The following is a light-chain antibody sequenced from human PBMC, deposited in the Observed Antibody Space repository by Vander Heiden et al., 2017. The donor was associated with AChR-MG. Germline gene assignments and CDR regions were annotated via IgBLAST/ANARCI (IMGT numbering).Light chain of an antibody. J-gene: IGLJ2*01. CDR2: GDK. CDR3: QSYDSSLGVVV. Sequence: QSVLTQPPSVSVAPGQRVTISCTGSPSNIGTFTRAHWYQQLPGSAPKLLIYGDKNRPSGIPDRFSGSKSGSSASLAITGLQPEDEADYFCQSYDSSLGVVVFGGGTKVTVL. CDR1: PSNIGTFTR. V-gene: IGLV1-40*01.